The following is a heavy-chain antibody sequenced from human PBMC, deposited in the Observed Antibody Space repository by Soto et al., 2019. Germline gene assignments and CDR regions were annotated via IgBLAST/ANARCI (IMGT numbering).Heavy chain of an antibody. Sequence: PSETLSLTCSVSGDSMRGYHFYWGWIRQAPGKGLEWIGSAYFSGGNTYYSPSLKSRVSISVDTSKNEFSLRLTSLTAADTAVYFCAYGSSSAWIGYWGQGTLVTVSS. CDR2: AYFSGGNT. V-gene: IGHV4-39*01. CDR3: AYGSSSAWIGY. J-gene: IGHJ4*02. D-gene: IGHD6-25*01. CDR1: GDSMRGYHFY.